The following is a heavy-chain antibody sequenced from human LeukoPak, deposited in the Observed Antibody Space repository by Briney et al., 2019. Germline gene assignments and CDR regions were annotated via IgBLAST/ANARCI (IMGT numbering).Heavy chain of an antibody. CDR3: AKGSRLPDF. CDR1: GFIFSDYG. J-gene: IGHJ4*02. D-gene: IGHD5-12*01. CDR2: ISDGGGRI. V-gene: IGHV3-23*01. Sequence: GGSLRLSCVASGFIFSDYGMNWVRQAPGKGLVWVSSISDGGGRIYSVDSVKGRFTISRDNSKNTLYLQMNSLRVDDTAIYYCAKGSRLPDFWGQGTLVIVSS.